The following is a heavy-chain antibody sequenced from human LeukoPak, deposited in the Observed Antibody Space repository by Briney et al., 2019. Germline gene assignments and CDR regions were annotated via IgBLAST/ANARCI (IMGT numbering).Heavy chain of an antibody. Sequence: AGESLRLSCAASGFTFNSYTMNWVRQAPGKGLESVSSIRSNSRGINYADSVKGRFTISRDNDKNTVFLEMNSLRAEDTALYYCAKDGVRYCSSTSCYEGAFDIWGQGTMVTVSS. V-gene: IGHV3-21*04. CDR1: GFTFNSYT. CDR2: IRSNSRGI. D-gene: IGHD2-2*01. J-gene: IGHJ3*02. CDR3: AKDGVRYCSSTSCYEGAFDI.